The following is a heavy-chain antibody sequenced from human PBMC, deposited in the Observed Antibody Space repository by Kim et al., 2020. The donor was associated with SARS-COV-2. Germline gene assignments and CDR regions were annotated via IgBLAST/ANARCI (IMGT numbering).Heavy chain of an antibody. J-gene: IGHJ6*02. CDR3: ARGVPRGYSYGPYYGMDV. Sequence: KSRVTISVDTSKNQFSLKLSSVTAADTAVYYCARGVPRGYSYGPYYGMDVWGQGTTVTVSS. D-gene: IGHD5-18*01. V-gene: IGHV4-34*01.